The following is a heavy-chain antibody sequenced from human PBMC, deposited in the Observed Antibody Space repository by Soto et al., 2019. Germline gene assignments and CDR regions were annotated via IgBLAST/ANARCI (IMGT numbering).Heavy chain of an antibody. J-gene: IGHJ5*02. CDR1: GYTFTSYG. CDR3: ARAEGYKWNYGGSWFDP. Sequence: QVQLVQSGAEVKKPGASVKVSCKASGYTFTSYGISWVRQAPGQGLEWMGWISAYNGNTNYAQKLQGRVNMTTDTSTSTAYMELRSLRSDDTAVYYCARAEGYKWNYGGSWFDPWGQGTLVTVSS. D-gene: IGHD1-7*01. V-gene: IGHV1-18*01. CDR2: ISAYNGNT.